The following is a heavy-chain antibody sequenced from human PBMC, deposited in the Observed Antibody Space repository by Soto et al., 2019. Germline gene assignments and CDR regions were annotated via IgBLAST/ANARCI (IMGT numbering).Heavy chain of an antibody. CDR3: ARASRGYYYDSSGYYSPVDV. CDR2: IYSGGST. CDR1: GFTVSSNY. Sequence: GGSLRLSCAASGFTVSSNYMSWVRQAPGKGLEWVSVIYSGGSTYYADSVKGRFTISRDNSKNTLYLQMNSLRAEDTAVYYCARASRGYYYDSSGYYSPVDVWGQGTTVTVSS. V-gene: IGHV3-53*01. D-gene: IGHD3-22*01. J-gene: IGHJ6*02.